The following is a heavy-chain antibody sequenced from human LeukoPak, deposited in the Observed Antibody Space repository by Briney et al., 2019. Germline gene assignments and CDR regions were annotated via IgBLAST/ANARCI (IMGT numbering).Heavy chain of an antibody. CDR3: ARDDGGDLNDAFDI. D-gene: IGHD2-21*02. CDR2: ITRTSDYI. J-gene: IGHJ3*02. CDR1: GFTFTTYT. Sequence: RSGGSLRLSCAASGFTFTTYTMNWVRQAPGKGLEWVSSITRTSDYIYYADSVRGRFTISRDTAKNSLYLQMNSLRAEDTAVYYCARDDGGDLNDAFDIWGQGTMVTVSS. V-gene: IGHV3-21*01.